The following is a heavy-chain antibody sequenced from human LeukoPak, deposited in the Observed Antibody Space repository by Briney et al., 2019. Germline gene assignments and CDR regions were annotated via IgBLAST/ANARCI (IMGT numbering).Heavy chain of an antibody. CDR2: IYSGGST. V-gene: IGHV3-66*01. CDR3: ARDLGTTVTTYHGH. D-gene: IGHD4-11*01. CDR1: GFTVSSNY. Sequence: GGSLRLSCAASGFTVSSNYMSWVRQAPGKGLEWVSVIYSGGSTYYADSVKGRFTISRDNSKNTLYLQMNSLRAEDTAVYYCARDLGTTVTTYHGHWGQGTLVTVSS. J-gene: IGHJ4*02.